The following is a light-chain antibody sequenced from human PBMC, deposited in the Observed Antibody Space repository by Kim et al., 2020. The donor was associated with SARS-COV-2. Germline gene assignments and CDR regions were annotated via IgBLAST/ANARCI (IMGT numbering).Light chain of an antibody. CDR1: QSVLSK. CDR2: GAS. J-gene: IGKJ1*01. V-gene: IGKV3-15*01. Sequence: EIVMTQSPATLSVSPGERATLSCRASQSVLSKLAWYQKKPGQAPRLLIYGASTRATGIPARFSGSGSGTEFTLTISSLQSEDFAVYYCQQYYTWTPGTFGQGTKMDIK. CDR3: QQYYTWTPGT.